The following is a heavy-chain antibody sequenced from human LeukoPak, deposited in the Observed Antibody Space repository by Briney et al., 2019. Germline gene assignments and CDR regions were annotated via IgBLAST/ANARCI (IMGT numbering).Heavy chain of an antibody. CDR3: ARDANDSSGFDFDY. Sequence: GGSLRLSCAASGFTFSNYYMTWIRQAPGKGLEWISYISTSAGTIYYADSVKGRFTISRDNAKNSLYLQMNSLRAEDTAVYYCARDANDSSGFDFDYWGQGTLVTVSS. CDR2: ISTSAGTI. J-gene: IGHJ4*02. CDR1: GFTFSNYY. V-gene: IGHV3-11*01. D-gene: IGHD3-22*01.